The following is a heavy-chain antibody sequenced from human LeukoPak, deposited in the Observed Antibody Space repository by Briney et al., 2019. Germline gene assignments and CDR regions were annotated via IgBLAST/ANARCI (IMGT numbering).Heavy chain of an antibody. V-gene: IGHV4-59*01. CDR2: IHYSGST. CDR3: ARLGYYGSGSYPDY. D-gene: IGHD3-10*01. CDR1: GVSISSYY. Sequence: KPSETLSLSCTVSGVSISSYYWSWIQQPPGKGLEWIVYIHYSGSTNYNPSLKSRVTISVDTSKNQFSLKLSSVTAADTAVYYCARLGYYGSGSYPDYSGQGTLVTVSS. J-gene: IGHJ4*02.